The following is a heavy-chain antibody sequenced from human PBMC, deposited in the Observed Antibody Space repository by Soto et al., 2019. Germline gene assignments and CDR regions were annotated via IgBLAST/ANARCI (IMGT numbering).Heavy chain of an antibody. J-gene: IGHJ4*02. V-gene: IGHV1-2*02. D-gene: IGHD1-26*01. CDR1: GYTFSAYY. CDR3: MRGGWGDSTIDY. Sequence: ASVKVSCKTSGYTFSAYYVHWSRRAPGRRVQWLGWMNPSNEITTFSEFFQARITITRDASTNTVNMELNMFTSDDTAVYYCMRGGWGDSTIDYWGQGTQVTVSS. CDR2: MNPSNEIT.